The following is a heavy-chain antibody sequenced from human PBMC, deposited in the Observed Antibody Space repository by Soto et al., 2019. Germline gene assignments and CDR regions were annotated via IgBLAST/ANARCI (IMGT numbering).Heavy chain of an antibody. D-gene: IGHD6-13*01. J-gene: IGHJ4*02. V-gene: IGHV3-15*01. CDR1: GFTFSNAW. CDR2: IKSKTDGGTT. CDR3: TSETSIAAAERITDY. Sequence: GGSLRLSCAASGFTFSNAWMSWVRQAPGKGLEWVGRIKSKTDGGTTDYAAPVKGRFTISRDDSKNTLYLQMNSLKTEDTAVYYCTSETSIAAAERITDYWGQGTLVTVSS.